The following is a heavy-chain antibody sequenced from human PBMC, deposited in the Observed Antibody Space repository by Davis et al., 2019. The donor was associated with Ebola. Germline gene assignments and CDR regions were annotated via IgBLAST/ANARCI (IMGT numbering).Heavy chain of an antibody. CDR1: GFTFSSSW. CDR2: INNDGSIT. CDR3: ARGWLQPDS. Sequence: PGGSLRLSCAASGFTFSSSWMHWVRQAPGKGLVWVSLINNDGSITTYADSVKGRFTISRDNAKNTLYLQMNSLRAEDTAVYYCARGWLQPDSWGQGTLVTVSS. V-gene: IGHV3-74*01. D-gene: IGHD5-24*01. J-gene: IGHJ4*02.